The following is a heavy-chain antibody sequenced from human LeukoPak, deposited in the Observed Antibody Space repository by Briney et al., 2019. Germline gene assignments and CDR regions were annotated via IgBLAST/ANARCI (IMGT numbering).Heavy chain of an antibody. CDR3: AREGSVRQLCLDY. Sequence: GGSLRLSCAASGFTFSSYSMNWVRQAPGKGLEWVAVIWYDGSNKYYADSVKGRFTISRDNSKNTLYLQMNSLRAEDTAVYYCAREGSVRQLCLDYWGQGTLVTVSS. CDR1: GFTFSSYS. CDR2: IWYDGSNK. J-gene: IGHJ4*02. D-gene: IGHD2-2*01. V-gene: IGHV3-33*08.